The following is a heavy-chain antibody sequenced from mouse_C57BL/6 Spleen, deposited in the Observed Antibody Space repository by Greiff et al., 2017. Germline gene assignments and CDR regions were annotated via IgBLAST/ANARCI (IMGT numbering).Heavy chain of an antibody. Sequence: EVQLVESGGDLVKPGGSLKLSCAASGFTFRSYGMSWVRQTPDKRLEWVATISSGGRYTYYPDSVKGRFTISRDNAKNTLYLQMCSLKSEDTAMDYCARQCYDGPWFAYWGQGTLVTVSA. CDR1: GFTFRSYG. V-gene: IGHV5-6*01. CDR2: ISSGGRYT. J-gene: IGHJ3*01. D-gene: IGHD2-3*01. CDR3: ARQCYDGPWFAY.